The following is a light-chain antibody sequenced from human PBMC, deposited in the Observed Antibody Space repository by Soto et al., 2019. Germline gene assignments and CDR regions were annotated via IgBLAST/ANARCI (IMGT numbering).Light chain of an antibody. J-gene: IGLJ1*01. V-gene: IGLV2-14*01. CDR2: EVS. Sequence: QSAPAQPASVSGSPGQSITISCTGTSSDVGGYNYVSWYQQHQGKAPQLIIYEVSNRPSAVSNRFSGSKSGNPASLTISGLQTEDEADYHCSSYTSSSILYVFGTGTKVTVL. CDR3: SSYTSSSILYV. CDR1: SSDVGGYNY.